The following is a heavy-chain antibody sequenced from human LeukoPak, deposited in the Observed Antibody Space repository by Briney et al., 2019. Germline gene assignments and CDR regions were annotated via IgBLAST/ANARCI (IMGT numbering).Heavy chain of an antibody. V-gene: IGHV3-53*05. CDR2: IYSGGST. J-gene: IGHJ4*02. Sequence: GSLRLSCAASGFTVSSNYMSWVRQAPGKGLEWVSVIYSGGSTYYADSVKGRFTISRDNAKNTLYLQMNSLRAEDTAVYYCAKGSEQWELYDYWGQGTLVTVSS. CDR3: AKGSEQWELYDY. CDR1: GFTVSSNY. D-gene: IGHD1-26*01.